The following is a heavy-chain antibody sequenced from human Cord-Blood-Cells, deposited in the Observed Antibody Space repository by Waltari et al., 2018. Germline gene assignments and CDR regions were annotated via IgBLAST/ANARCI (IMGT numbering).Heavy chain of an antibody. CDR3: ARENRKLGIVTN. J-gene: IGHJ4*02. V-gene: IGHV1-69*01. D-gene: IGHD7-27*01. CDR2: IIPILGTA. Sequence: QVQLVQSGAEVKKPGSSVKVSCTASGGTFSSYAISWVRQDRGQGLEWMWGIIPILGTANYAQKFQGRVTITADESTSTAYMELSSVRSEDTAVYYCARENRKLGIVTNWGQGTLVTVSS. CDR1: GGTFSSYA.